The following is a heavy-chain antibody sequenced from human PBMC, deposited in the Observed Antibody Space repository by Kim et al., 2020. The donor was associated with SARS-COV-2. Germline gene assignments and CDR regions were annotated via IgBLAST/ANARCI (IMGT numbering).Heavy chain of an antibody. CDR1: GFTFSSYG. V-gene: IGHV3-30*18. CDR2: ISYDGSNK. J-gene: IGHJ6*02. CDR3: AKTRPRMATVAYGMDV. D-gene: IGHD4-17*01. Sequence: GGSLRLSCAASGFTFSSYGMHWVRQAPGKGLEWVAVISYDGSNKYYADSVKGRFTISRDNSKNTLYLQMNSLRAEDTAVYYCAKTRPRMATVAYGMDVWGQGTTVTVSS.